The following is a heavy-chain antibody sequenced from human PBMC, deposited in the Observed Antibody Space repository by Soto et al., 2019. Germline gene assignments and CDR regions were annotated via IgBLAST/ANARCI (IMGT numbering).Heavy chain of an antibody. D-gene: IGHD1-26*01. J-gene: IGHJ4*02. CDR1: GATFSSYA. CDR3: ARDLAKGGGSAGFDY. CDR2: IIPIFGTA. Sequence: SVKVSCKASGATFSSYAISWVRQAPGQGLEWMGGIIPIFGTANYAQKCQGRVTITADKSTSTAYMELSSLRSEDTAVYYCARDLAKGGGSAGFDYWGQGTLVTVSS. V-gene: IGHV1-69*06.